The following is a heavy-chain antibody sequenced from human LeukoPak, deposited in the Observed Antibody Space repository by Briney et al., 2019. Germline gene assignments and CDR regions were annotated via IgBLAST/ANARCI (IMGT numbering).Heavy chain of an antibody. CDR3: ASNCYDSIRAFWLDFDY. CDR2: IIPIFGTA. D-gene: IGHD3-22*01. V-gene: IGHV1-69*05. J-gene: IGHJ4*02. CDR1: GGTFSSYA. Sequence: GASVKVSCKASGGTFSSYAISWVRQAPGQGLEWMGGIIPIFGTANYAQKFQGRVTITTDESTSTAYMELSSLRSEDTAVYYCASNCYDSIRAFWLDFDYWGQGTLVTVSS.